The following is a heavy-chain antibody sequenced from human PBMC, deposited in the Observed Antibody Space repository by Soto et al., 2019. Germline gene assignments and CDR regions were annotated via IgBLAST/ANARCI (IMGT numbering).Heavy chain of an antibody. CDR3: ARGYDYVWGSYRSDAFDI. Sequence: ASVKVSCKASGYTFTSYDINWVRQATGQGLEWMGWMNASSGNTGYAHKFQGRITMTRNTSASTAYMELSSLTSEDTAVYYCARGYDYVWGSYRSDAFDIWGQGTMVTVSS. D-gene: IGHD3-16*02. CDR1: GYTFTSYD. J-gene: IGHJ3*02. V-gene: IGHV1-8*01. CDR2: MNASSGNT.